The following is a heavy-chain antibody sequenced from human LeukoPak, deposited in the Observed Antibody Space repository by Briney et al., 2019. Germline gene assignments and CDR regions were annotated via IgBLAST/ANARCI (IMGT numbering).Heavy chain of an antibody. V-gene: IGHV3-21*01. Sequence: PGGSLRLSCAASGFTFSSYSVNWVRQAPGKGLEWVSSISSSSSYIYYADSVKGRFTISRDNAKNSLYLQMNSLRAEDTAVYYCAREGSGSGYFDYWGQGTLVTVSS. CDR1: GFTFSSYS. CDR2: ISSSSSYI. J-gene: IGHJ4*02. CDR3: AREGSGSGYFDY. D-gene: IGHD6-19*01.